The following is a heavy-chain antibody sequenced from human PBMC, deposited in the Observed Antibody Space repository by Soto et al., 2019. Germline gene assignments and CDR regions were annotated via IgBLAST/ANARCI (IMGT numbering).Heavy chain of an antibody. CDR1: VASNSSSY. Sequence: PSEPPSPPCTVSVASNSSSYWRWVRQPAVRALECIGYIYYSGSTNYNPSLKSRVTISVDTSKNQFSLKLSSVTAADTAVYYCARGLYSKWGQYYYYGMDVWGQGTTVTVSS. CDR2: IYYSGST. V-gene: IGHV4-59*01. J-gene: IGHJ6*02. CDR3: ARGLYSKWGQYYYYGMDV. D-gene: IGHD4-4*01.